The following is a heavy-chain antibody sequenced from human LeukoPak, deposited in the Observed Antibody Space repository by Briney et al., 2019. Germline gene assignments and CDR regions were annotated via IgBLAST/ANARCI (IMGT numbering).Heavy chain of an antibody. J-gene: IGHJ6*02. CDR2: ISWNSGSI. CDR3: TKDMEHDSSGYYLGSYYYYYGMDV. CDR1: GGSISSYY. D-gene: IGHD3-22*01. V-gene: IGHV3-9*01. Sequence: LSLTCTVSGGSISSYYWSWIRQPPGRGLEWVSGISWNSGSIGYVDSVKGRVTISRDNAKNSLYLQMNSLRAEDTALDYCTKDMEHDSSGYYLGSYYYYYGMDVWGQGTTVTVSS.